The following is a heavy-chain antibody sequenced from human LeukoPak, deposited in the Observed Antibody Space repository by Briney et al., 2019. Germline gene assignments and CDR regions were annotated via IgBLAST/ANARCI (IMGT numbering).Heavy chain of an antibody. CDR2: IFPSGGEI. D-gene: IGHD6-13*01. J-gene: IGHJ6*04. Sequence: GGSLRLSCAASGFTFSTFAMIWVRQPPGKGLEWVSSIFPSGGEIHYADSVRGRFTISRDNSKSTLSLQMNSLRAEDTAVYYCARDLYSSSSTGLDVWGKGTTVTVSS. V-gene: IGHV3-23*01. CDR1: GFTFSTFA. CDR3: ARDLYSSSSTGLDV.